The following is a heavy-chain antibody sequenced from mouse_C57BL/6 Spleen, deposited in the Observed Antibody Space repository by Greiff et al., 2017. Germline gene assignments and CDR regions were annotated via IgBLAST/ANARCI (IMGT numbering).Heavy chain of an antibody. CDR3: ARAGYGGYYDLDY. CDR1: GYTFTSYW. D-gene: IGHD2-3*01. CDR2: IDPSASYT. J-gene: IGHJ2*01. V-gene: IGHV1-59*01. Sequence: QVQLQQPGAELVRPGTSVKLSCKASGYTFTSYWMHWVKQRPGQGLEWIGVIDPSASYTNYNQKFKGKATLTVDKSSSTAYMQLSSLTSEDSAVYYCARAGYGGYYDLDYWGQGTTLTVSS.